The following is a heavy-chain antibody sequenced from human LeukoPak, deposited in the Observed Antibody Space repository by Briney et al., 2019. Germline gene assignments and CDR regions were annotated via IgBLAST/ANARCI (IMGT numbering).Heavy chain of an antibody. CDR1: GFTVSSNY. J-gene: IGHJ4*02. CDR2: IYSTGDV. V-gene: IGHV3-53*01. Sequence: PGGSLRLSCAASGFTVSSNYMSWVRQAPGTGLEWVSVIYSTGDVDYAESVKGRFTISRDNSKNMLYLEMNSLRAEDTAVYYCARGPRYFDYWGQGTLVTVSS. CDR3: ARGPRYFDY.